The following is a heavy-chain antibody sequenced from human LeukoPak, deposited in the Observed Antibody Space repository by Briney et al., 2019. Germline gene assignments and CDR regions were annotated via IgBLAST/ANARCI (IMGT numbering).Heavy chain of an antibody. CDR1: GFTFSSYS. CDR2: ISSSSSYI. V-gene: IGHV3-21*01. J-gene: IGHJ3*02. D-gene: IGHD3-10*01. Sequence: PGRSLRLSXAASGFTFSSYSMNWVRQAPGKGMEWVSSISSSSSYIYYADSVKGRFTISRDNAKNSLYLQMNSLRAEDTAVYYCARDYGSGLFDIWGQGTMVTVSS. CDR3: ARDYGSGLFDI.